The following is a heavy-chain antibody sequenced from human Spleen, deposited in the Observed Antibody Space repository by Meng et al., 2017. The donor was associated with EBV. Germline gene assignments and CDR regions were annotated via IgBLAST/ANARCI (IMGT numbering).Heavy chain of an antibody. Sequence: QVPLVQLGFGLKKPVASVKVSCKASGYSFTSYTMNWVRQAPGQGLEWMGWINTNTGNPTYAQGFTGRFVFSLDTSVSTTFLHISSLQAEDTAVYYCAPEPLDYWGQGTLVTVSS. V-gene: IGHV7-4-1*02. CDR3: APEPLDY. CDR2: INTNTGNP. J-gene: IGHJ4*02. D-gene: IGHD1-14*01. CDR1: GYSFTSYT.